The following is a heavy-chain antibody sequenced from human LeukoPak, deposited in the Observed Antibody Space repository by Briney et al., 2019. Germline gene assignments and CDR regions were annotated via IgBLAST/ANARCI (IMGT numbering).Heavy chain of an antibody. Sequence: SQTLSLTCTVSGGSISSGGYYWSWIRQPPGKGLEWVGYIYHSGSTYYSPSPKSRVTMSLDRSKNQVSLRLSSVTVADTAVYYCARGRDTYMDVWGRGTTVTVSS. J-gene: IGHJ6*03. CDR3: ARGRDTYMDV. CDR1: GGSISSGGYY. CDR2: IYHSGST. V-gene: IGHV4-30-2*01.